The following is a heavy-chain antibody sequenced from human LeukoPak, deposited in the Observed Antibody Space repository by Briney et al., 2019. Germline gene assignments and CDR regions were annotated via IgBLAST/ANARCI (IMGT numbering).Heavy chain of an antibody. CDR2: ISGSGGST. D-gene: IGHD3-10*01. J-gene: IGHJ4*02. CDR3: AKKSMIRGVIIRSPAV. Sequence: GGSLRLSCAASGFTFSSYAMSWVRQAPGKGLEWVSAISGSGGSTYYADSVKGRFTISRDKSKNMLYLQMNSLKVEDTAVYYCAKKSMIRGVIIRSPAVWGQGTLVTVSS. V-gene: IGHV3-23*01. CDR1: GFTFSSYA.